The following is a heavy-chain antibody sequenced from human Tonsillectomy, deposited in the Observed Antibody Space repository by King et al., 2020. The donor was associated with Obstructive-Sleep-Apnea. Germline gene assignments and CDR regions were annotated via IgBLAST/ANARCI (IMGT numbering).Heavy chain of an antibody. CDR3: AKDEDYSSSWYAIFDY. D-gene: IGHD6-13*01. Sequence: VQLVESGGGVVQPGRSLRLSCAASGFTFDDYAMHWVRQAPGKGLEWVSVISWNSGSIGYADSVKGRFPISRDNAKNSLYLQMNSLRAEDTALYYCAKDEDYSSSWYAIFDYWGQGTLVTVSS. CDR2: ISWNSGSI. V-gene: IGHV3-9*01. J-gene: IGHJ4*02. CDR1: GFTFDDYA.